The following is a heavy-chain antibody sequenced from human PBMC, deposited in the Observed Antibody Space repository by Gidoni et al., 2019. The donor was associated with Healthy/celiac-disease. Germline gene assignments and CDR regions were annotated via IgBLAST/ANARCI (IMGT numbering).Heavy chain of an antibody. Sequence: GRFTISRHNSKNTLYLQMNSLRAEDTAVYYCAKPGEGGGPLRSWGQGTLVTVSS. CDR3: AKPGEGGGPLRS. D-gene: IGHD3-16*01. J-gene: IGHJ5*02. V-gene: IGHV3-23*01.